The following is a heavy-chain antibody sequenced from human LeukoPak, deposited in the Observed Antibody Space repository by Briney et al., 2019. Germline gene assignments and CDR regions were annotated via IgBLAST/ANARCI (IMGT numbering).Heavy chain of an antibody. D-gene: IGHD1-7*01. CDR1: GFTFSSYG. V-gene: IGHV3-7*03. CDR2: IKQDGSEK. J-gene: IGHJ6*03. Sequence: GGSLRLSCAASGFTFSSYGMHWVRQAPGKGLEWVANIKQDGSEKYYVDSVKGRFTISRDNAKNSLYLQMNSLRSEDTAVYYCARAIWNSYADYYYYMDVWGKGTTVTVSS. CDR3: ARAIWNSYADYYYYMDV.